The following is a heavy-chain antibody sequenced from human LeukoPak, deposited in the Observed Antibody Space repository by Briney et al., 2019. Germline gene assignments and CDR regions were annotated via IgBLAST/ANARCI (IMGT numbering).Heavy chain of an antibody. CDR1: GYTFTGYY. J-gene: IGHJ4*02. CDR2: INPNSGGT. Sequence: ASVKVSCKASGYTFTGYYMHWVRQAPGQGLEWMGWINPNSGGTNYAQKFQGRVTMTEDTSTDTAYMELSSLRSEDTAVYYCATSSGWYFGLGYWGQGTLVTVSS. D-gene: IGHD6-19*01. CDR3: ATSSGWYFGLGY. V-gene: IGHV1-2*02.